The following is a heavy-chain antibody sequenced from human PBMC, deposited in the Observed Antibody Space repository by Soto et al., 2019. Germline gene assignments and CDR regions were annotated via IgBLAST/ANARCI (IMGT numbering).Heavy chain of an antibody. CDR1: GLTFSSYS. CDR2: ISSSSSYI. J-gene: IGHJ4*02. CDR3: ATIHQVVPAAMGGDFDY. V-gene: IGHV3-21*01. Sequence: EVQLVESGGGLVKPGGSLRLSCAASGLTFSSYSMNWVRQAPGKGLEWVSSISSSSSYIYYADSVKGRFTISRDNAKNSLYLQMNSLRAEDTAVYYCATIHQVVPAAMGGDFDYWGQGTLVTVSS. D-gene: IGHD2-2*01.